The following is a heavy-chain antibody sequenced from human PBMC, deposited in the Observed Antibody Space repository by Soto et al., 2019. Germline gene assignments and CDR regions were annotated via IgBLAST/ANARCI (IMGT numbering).Heavy chain of an antibody. CDR1: GYTFTSYG. V-gene: IGHV1-18*01. Sequence: GASVKVSCKASGYTFTSYGISWVRQAPGQGLEWMGWISAYNGNTNYAQKLQGRVTMTTDTSTSTAYMELRSLRSDDTAVYYCAREVIITSLYYFDYWGQGTLVTVSS. J-gene: IGHJ4*02. CDR2: ISAYNGNT. D-gene: IGHD3-9*01. CDR3: AREVIITSLYYFDY.